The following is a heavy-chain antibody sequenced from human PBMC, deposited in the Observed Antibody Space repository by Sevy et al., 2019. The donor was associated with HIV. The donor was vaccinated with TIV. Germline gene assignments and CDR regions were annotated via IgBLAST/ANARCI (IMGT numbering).Heavy chain of an antibody. Sequence: GGSLRLSCAASGFTFSSYWMHWVRQAPGKGLVWVSRINSDGSSTSYADSVKGRFTISRDNAKDTLYLQMNSLRAEDTAVYYCARDFSGWNGVAFDIWGQGTMVTVSS. D-gene: IGHD6-19*01. V-gene: IGHV3-74*01. J-gene: IGHJ3*02. CDR1: GFTFSSYW. CDR3: ARDFSGWNGVAFDI. CDR2: INSDGSST.